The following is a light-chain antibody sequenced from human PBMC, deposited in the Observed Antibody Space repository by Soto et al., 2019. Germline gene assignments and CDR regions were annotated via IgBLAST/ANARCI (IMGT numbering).Light chain of an antibody. V-gene: IGLV2-14*01. Sequence: QSALTQPASVSGSPGQSITISCTGTSSDIDIYKYVSWYPQHPGKAPKLVIYQVTNRPSGVSNRFSGAKSGNTAYLTISGLQSEDEGDYYCSSHTRRINYVFRTGTKVTVL. CDR2: QVT. CDR1: SSDIDIYKY. J-gene: IGLJ1*01. CDR3: SSHTRRINYV.